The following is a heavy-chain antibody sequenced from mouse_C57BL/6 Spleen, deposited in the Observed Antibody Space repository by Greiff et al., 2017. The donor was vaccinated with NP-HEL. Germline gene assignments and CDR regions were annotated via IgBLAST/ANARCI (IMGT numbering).Heavy chain of an antibody. CDR2: ISDGGSYT. Sequence: EVQGVESGGGLVKPGGSLKLSCAASGFTFSSYAMSWVRQTPEKMLEWVATISDGGSYTYYPDNVKGRVTISRDKAKNNLYLKRSHLKSEDTAMYDGERADDEYDPAWFADGGQGTLGTVAA. J-gene: IGHJ3*01. CDR1: GFTFSSYA. V-gene: IGHV5-4*01. D-gene: IGHD2-4*01. CDR3: ERADDEYDPAWFAD.